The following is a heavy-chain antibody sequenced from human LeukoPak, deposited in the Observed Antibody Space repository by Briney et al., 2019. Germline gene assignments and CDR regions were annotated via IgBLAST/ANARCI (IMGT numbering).Heavy chain of an antibody. D-gene: IGHD2-2*01. CDR1: GFTFGMFW. CDR3: ARGYCSGSRCSRSY. Sequence: GGSLRLSCAASGFTFGMFWMNWVRQAPGKGLEWVAEIKQDGSDKNYVDSVKGRFIISRDNAKNSLYLQMNSLRAEDTAVYYCARGYCSGSRCSRSYWGQGTLVTVSS. J-gene: IGHJ4*02. V-gene: IGHV3-7*01. CDR2: IKQDGSDK.